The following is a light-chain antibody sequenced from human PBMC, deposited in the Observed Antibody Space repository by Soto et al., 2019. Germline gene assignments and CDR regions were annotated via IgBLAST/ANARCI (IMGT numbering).Light chain of an antibody. CDR2: LSS. CDR3: MQALQTPQVT. CDR1: QSLLHSDGYNY. J-gene: IGKJ5*01. V-gene: IGKV2-28*01. Sequence: DIVMTQSPLSLPVTPGEPASISCRSSQSLLHSDGYNYLDWYLQKPGQSPQLLIYLSSNRASGVHDRFSGSGSGTDFTLKISRVEAEDVGVYYCMQALQTPQVTFGQGTRLEIK.